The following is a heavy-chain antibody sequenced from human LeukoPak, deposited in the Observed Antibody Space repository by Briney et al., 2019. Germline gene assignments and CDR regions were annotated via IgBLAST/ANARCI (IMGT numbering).Heavy chain of an antibody. CDR2: ISYDGSNK. J-gene: IGHJ2*01. V-gene: IGHV3-30*03. D-gene: IGHD1-14*01. CDR1: GFTFSNYG. CDR3: VRDRTRTHWYFDL. Sequence: GRSLRLSCAASGFTFSNYGMHWVRQAPGKGLEWVAVISYDGSNKYYADSVKGRFTISRNNSKNTLYLQMNSLRAEDTAVYYCVRDRTRTHWYFDLWGRGTLITVSS.